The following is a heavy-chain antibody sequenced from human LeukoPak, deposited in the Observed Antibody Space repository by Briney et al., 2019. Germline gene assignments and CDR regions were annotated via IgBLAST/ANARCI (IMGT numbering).Heavy chain of an antibody. D-gene: IGHD5/OR15-5a*01. CDR2: ISYSETT. CDR3: ARDKCLPQAFDI. Sequence: QVQLQESGPGLVKPSETLSLTCTVPGGSISSFYWSWIRQPPGKGLESIGYISYSETTSYNPSLKSRVTISVDTSKNQFSLKLTSVTAADTAVYYCARDKCLPQAFDIWGQGTMVTVSS. CDR1: GGSISSFY. J-gene: IGHJ3*02. V-gene: IGHV4-59*01.